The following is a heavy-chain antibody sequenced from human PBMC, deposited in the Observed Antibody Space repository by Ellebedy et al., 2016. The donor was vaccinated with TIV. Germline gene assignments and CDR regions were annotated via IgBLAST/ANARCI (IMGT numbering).Heavy chain of an antibody. CDR2: IRYDGANR. J-gene: IGHJ4*02. CDR1: GFTFSRYG. D-gene: IGHD3-10*01. V-gene: IGHV3-30*02. CDR3: AKDGGSGIPTPLDN. Sequence: PGGSLRLSCTASGFTFSRYGIHWVRQAPGKGLEWVALIRYDGANRYYADSVKGRFTISRDNSKNPLFLQMNSLKPEDTAVYYCAKDGGSGIPTPLDNWGQGTLVTVSS.